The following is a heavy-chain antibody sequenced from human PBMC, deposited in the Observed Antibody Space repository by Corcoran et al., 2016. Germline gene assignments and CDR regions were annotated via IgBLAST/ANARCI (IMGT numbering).Heavy chain of an antibody. V-gene: IGHV4-59*01. CDR2: IYYRGST. CDR3: ARVGRGRYDLVG. D-gene: IGHD2-15*01. CDR1: GGSISSYY. Sequence: QVQLQESGPGLVKPSETLSLTCTVSGGSISSYYWSWIRQPPGKGLEWIGYIYYRGSTNYNPSLKSRVTISVDTSKNQFSLKLSSVTAADTAVYYCARVGRGRYDLVGWGQGTLVTVSS. J-gene: IGHJ4*02.